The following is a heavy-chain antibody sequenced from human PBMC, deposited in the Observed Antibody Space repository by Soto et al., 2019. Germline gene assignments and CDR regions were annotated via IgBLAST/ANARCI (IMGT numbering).Heavy chain of an antibody. Sequence: QVQLVESGGGVVQPGRSLRLSCAASGFTFSSYGMHWVRQAPGKGLEWVAVIWYDGSNKYYADSVKGRFTISRDKSKNTLYLQMNSLRAEDTAVYYCARAWGSSRLYYFDYWGQGTLVTVSS. CDR2: IWYDGSNK. D-gene: IGHD3-16*01. V-gene: IGHV3-33*01. CDR3: ARAWGSSRLYYFDY. CDR1: GFTFSSYG. J-gene: IGHJ4*02.